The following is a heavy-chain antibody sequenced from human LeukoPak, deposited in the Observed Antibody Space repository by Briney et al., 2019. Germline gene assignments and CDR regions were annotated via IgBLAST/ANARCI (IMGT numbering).Heavy chain of an antibody. CDR1: GFTFDDYG. CDR3: ARFRGDGNGMDV. Sequence: QTGGSLRLSCAASGFTFDDYGMSWVRQATGKGLEWVSAIGTAGDTYYPGSVKGRFTISRENAKNSLYLQMNSLRAGDTAVYYCARFRGDGNGMDVWGQGTTVTVSS. D-gene: IGHD4-17*01. V-gene: IGHV3-13*01. CDR2: IGTAGDT. J-gene: IGHJ6*02.